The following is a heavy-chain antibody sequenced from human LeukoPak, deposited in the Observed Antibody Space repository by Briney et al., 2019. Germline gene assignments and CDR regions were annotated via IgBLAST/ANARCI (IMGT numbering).Heavy chain of an antibody. J-gene: IGHJ4*02. D-gene: IGHD3-9*01. CDR1: GGSISSYY. CDR3: ARQYSDWLLGRDYSDY. Sequence: SETLSLTCTVSGGSISSYYWSWIRQSPGKGLEWIGYIYYSGTTKYNPSLRSRVTISVDTSKNQFSLKLRSVTAADTAVYYCARQYSDWLLGRDYSDYWGQGTLVTVSS. V-gene: IGHV4-59*08. CDR2: IYYSGTT.